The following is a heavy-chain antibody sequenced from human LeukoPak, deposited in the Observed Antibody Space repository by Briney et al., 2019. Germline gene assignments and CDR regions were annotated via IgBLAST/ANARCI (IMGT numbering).Heavy chain of an antibody. D-gene: IGHD5-18*01. CDR1: GFTFSSYS. J-gene: IGHJ4*02. V-gene: IGHV3-48*01. Sequence: GGSLRLSCAASGFTFSSYSMSWVRQAPGKGLEWVSYISSSGSTIYYEGSMKGRLTISKDNATNTLYLQMNSLRAEDTAVYYCARDYNYGFDYWGQGTLVTVSS. CDR3: ARDYNYGFDY. CDR2: ISSSGSTI.